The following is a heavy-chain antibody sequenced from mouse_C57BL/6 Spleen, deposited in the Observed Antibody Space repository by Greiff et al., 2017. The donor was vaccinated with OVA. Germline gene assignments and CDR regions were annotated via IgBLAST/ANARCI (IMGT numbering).Heavy chain of an antibody. CDR3: ARDSNHYYAMDY. V-gene: IGHV1-42*01. CDR1: GYSFTGYY. Sequence: VQLQQSGPELVKPGASVKISCKASGYSFTGYYMNWVKQSPEKSLEWIGEINPSTGGTTYNQKFKAKATLTVDKSSSTAYMQLKSLTSEDSAVYCCARDSNHYYAMDYWGQGTSVTVSS. J-gene: IGHJ4*01. D-gene: IGHD2-5*01. CDR2: INPSTGGT.